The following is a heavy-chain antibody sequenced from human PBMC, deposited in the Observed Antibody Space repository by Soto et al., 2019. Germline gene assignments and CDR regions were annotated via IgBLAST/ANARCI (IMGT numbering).Heavy chain of an antibody. CDR1: GFTFNNYA. J-gene: IGHJ5*02. CDR3: AKGRGSSSNWLDP. V-gene: IGHV3-23*01. D-gene: IGHD6-6*01. CDR2: ISASGGST. Sequence: GGSLRLSCAASGFTFNNYAMSWVRQAPGKGLEWVSAISASGGSTYYADSVKGRFTISRDNSKNTLYLQMNSLRAEDTAVYYCAKGRGSSSNWLDPWGQGTLVTVSS.